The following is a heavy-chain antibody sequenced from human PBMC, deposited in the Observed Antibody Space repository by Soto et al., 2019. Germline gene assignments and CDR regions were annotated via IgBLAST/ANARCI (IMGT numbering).Heavy chain of an antibody. V-gene: IGHV1-2*04. CDR2: INPNSGGT. J-gene: IGHJ4*02. CDR3: ARSPTETVAGNLDY. D-gene: IGHD6-19*01. Sequence: ASVKVSCKASGYTFTGYYMHWVRQAPGQGLEWMGWINPNSGGTNYAQKFQGWVTMTRDTSISTAYMELSRLRSDDTAVYYCARSPTETVAGNLDYWGQGTLVTVSS. CDR1: GYTFTGYY.